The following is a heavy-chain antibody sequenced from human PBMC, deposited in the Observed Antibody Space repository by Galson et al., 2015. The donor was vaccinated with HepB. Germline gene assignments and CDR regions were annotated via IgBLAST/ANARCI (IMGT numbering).Heavy chain of an antibody. CDR1: GFTFNTYS. J-gene: IGHJ4*02. V-gene: IGHV3-7*05. D-gene: IGHD3-3*01. CDR3: VRDRRTTFGVVTLPNTRKIQDY. CDR2: INPNGNEI. Sequence: SLRLSCAASGFTFNTYSMTWVRQAPGKGLEWVANINPNGNEIYYVDSVKGRFTISRDNAKNSLYLQMNSLRVEDTAVYYCVRDRRTTFGVVTLPNTRKIQDYWGQGTLLTVSS.